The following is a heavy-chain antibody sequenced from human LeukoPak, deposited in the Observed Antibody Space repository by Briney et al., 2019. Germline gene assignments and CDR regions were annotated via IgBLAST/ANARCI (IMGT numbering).Heavy chain of an antibody. Sequence: PSETLSLTCTVSGGSIISDYWTWIRQPPGKGLEWIGYIYYSGSTNYNPSLKSRVTISIDTSKNQFSLKLNSVTAADTAVYHCARRRIVGVVAVLDIWGQGTMVTVSS. CDR1: GGSIISDY. CDR2: IYYSGST. J-gene: IGHJ3*02. D-gene: IGHD1-26*01. CDR3: ARRRIVGVVAVLDI. V-gene: IGHV4-59*01.